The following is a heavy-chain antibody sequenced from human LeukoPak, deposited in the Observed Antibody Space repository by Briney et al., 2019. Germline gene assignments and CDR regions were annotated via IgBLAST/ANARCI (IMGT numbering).Heavy chain of an antibody. CDR2: IRSSSSYI. CDR1: GFTVFTYSNYA. J-gene: IGHJ3*02. V-gene: IGHV3-21*01. D-gene: IGHD3-22*01. CDR3: ARAPYDSTGYETPLAFDI. Sequence: GGSLRLTCAASGFTVFTYSNYAMSWARQAPGKGLEWASTIRSSSSYIYYGDSVKGRFTISRDNAKNSLYLQMNSLRAEDTAVYYCARAPYDSTGYETPLAFDIWGQGTMVTVSS.